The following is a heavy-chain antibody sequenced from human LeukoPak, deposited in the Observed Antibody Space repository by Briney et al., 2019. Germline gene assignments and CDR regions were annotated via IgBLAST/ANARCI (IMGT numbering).Heavy chain of an antibody. D-gene: IGHD5-24*01. CDR3: ARDLNYNFDY. J-gene: IGHJ4*02. Sequence: GESLRLSCAASGFTFSSYAMSWVRQAPGKGLEWVSAISGSGGSTYYADSVKGRFTISRDNTKDTVYLQMNSLRAEDTAVYYCARDLNYNFDYWGQGALVTVSS. V-gene: IGHV3-23*01. CDR1: GFTFSSYA. CDR2: ISGSGGST.